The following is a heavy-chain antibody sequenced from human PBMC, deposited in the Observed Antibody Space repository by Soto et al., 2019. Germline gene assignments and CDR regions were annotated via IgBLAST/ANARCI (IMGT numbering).Heavy chain of an antibody. Sequence: ETLSLTCTVSGGSVSSSSYYWGWIRQPPGKGLEWIGSIYYSGSTYYNPSLKSRVTISVDTSKNQFSLKLSSVTAADTAVYYCARQDRRPNEYYFDYWGQGTLVTVSS. CDR3: ARQDRRPNEYYFDY. CDR1: GGSVSSSSYY. D-gene: IGHD2-8*01. V-gene: IGHV4-39*01. CDR2: IYYSGST. J-gene: IGHJ4*02.